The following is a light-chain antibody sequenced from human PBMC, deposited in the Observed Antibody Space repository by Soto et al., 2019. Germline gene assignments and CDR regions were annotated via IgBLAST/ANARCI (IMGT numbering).Light chain of an antibody. CDR2: EVS. Sequence: QSALTQPASVSGSPGQSITISCTGTSSGVGGYNYVSWYQQHPGKAPKVMLHEVSNRPSGVSNRFSGSKSGNTASLTISGLQAEDEADYYCGSYTSSSTLYVFGTGTKVTVL. J-gene: IGLJ1*01. CDR3: GSYTSSSTLYV. CDR1: SSGVGGYNY. V-gene: IGLV2-14*01.